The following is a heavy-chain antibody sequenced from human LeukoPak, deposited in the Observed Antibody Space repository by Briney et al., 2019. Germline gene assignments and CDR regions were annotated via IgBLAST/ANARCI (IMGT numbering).Heavy chain of an antibody. D-gene: IGHD5-24*01. CDR3: TRSPRDGYHDAFDI. CDR2: IYPGDSET. CDR1: GYSFTTYW. J-gene: IGHJ3*02. V-gene: IGHV5-51*01. Sequence: GESLKISCKGSGYSFTTYWIAWVRQMPGEGLEWMGIIYPGDSETRYSPSVQGQVTISADKSITTAYLQWGSLKASDTAMYYCTRSPRDGYHDAFDIWGQGTMVTVFS.